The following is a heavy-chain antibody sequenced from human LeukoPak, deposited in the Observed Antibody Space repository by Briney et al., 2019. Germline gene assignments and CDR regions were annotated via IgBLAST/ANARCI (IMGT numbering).Heavy chain of an antibody. CDR1: GFSPTNFA. CDR2: IIGSSGDT. V-gene: IGHV3-23*01. Sequence: PGGSLRLSCAASGFSPTNFAMSWVRQAPGKGLEWVSLIIGSSGDTFYADSVKGRFTISRDNSKNRLYLQMNSLRAEDTALYYCAKGAYDYIEMGYFDYWGQGTLVTVSS. J-gene: IGHJ4*02. D-gene: IGHD5-12*01. CDR3: AKGAYDYIEMGYFDY.